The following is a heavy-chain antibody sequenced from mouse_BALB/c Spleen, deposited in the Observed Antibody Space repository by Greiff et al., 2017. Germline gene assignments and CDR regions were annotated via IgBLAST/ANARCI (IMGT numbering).Heavy chain of an antibody. V-gene: IGHV5-6-2*01. J-gene: IGHJ3*01. Sequence: EVHLVESGGGLVKPGGSLKLSCAASGFTFSSYYMSWVRQTPEKRLEWVAAINSNGGSTYYPDTVKGRFTISRDNAKNTLYLQMSSLKSEDTALYYCARHWYYGSSYWFAYWGQGTLVTVSA. D-gene: IGHD1-1*01. CDR1: GFTFSSYY. CDR3: ARHWYYGSSYWFAY. CDR2: INSNGGST.